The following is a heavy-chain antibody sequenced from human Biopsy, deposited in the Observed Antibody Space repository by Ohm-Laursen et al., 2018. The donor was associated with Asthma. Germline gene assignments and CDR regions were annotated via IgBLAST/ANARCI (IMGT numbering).Heavy chain of an antibody. CDR3: ARASVAASSNWFDP. CDR1: GGSINIGDYY. CDR2: IHYSGST. D-gene: IGHD6-19*01. Sequence: SQTLSLTCTVSGGSINIGDYYWSWLRQPPGKGLEWFGFIHYSGSTSYNSSLKGGVTISVDTSKNQFSLKLSSVTAADTAVYYCARASVAASSNWFDPWGQGTLVTVSS. J-gene: IGHJ5*02. V-gene: IGHV4-30-4*01.